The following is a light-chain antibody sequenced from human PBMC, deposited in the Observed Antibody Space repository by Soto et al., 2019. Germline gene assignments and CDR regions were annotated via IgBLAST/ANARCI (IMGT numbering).Light chain of an antibody. V-gene: IGKV2-28*01. J-gene: IGKJ4*01. CDR3: MQALQTPLT. CDR2: LGS. Sequence: DIVMTQSPVSLPVTPGEPASITCRSSQSLLHSDGYNYLDWYLQKPGQSPQLLIYLGSNRASGVPDRFSGSGSCTDFTLKISRVEAEDVGVYYCMQALQTPLTFGGGTKVEIK. CDR1: QSLLHSDGYNY.